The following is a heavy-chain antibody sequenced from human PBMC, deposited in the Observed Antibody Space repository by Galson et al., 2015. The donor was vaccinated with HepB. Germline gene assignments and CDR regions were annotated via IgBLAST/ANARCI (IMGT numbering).Heavy chain of an antibody. Sequence: SLRLSCAASGFTFSSYWMSWVRQAPGKGLEWVANIKQDGSEKYYVDSVKGRFTISRDNAKNSLYLQMNSLRAEDTAVYYCARELGSSSTGMDVWGQGTTVTVSS. CDR2: IKQDGSEK. V-gene: IGHV3-7*01. J-gene: IGHJ6*02. CDR3: ARELGSSSTGMDV. CDR1: GFTFSSYW. D-gene: IGHD2-15*01.